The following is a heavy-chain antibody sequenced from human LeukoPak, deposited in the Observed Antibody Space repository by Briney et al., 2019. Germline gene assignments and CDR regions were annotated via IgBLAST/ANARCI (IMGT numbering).Heavy chain of an antibody. CDR1: GFTVSSNY. J-gene: IGHJ4*02. CDR2: TSSSDAGT. D-gene: IGHD6-19*01. Sequence: GGSLRLSCAASGFTVSSNYMSWVRQAPGKGLEWVAATSSSDAGTYHADSVRGRFTISRDNSKNTLYLQMNSLRAEDTAVYYCARDPSNHIAVAGYDYWGQGTLVTVSS. CDR3: ARDPSNHIAVAGYDY. V-gene: IGHV3-53*05.